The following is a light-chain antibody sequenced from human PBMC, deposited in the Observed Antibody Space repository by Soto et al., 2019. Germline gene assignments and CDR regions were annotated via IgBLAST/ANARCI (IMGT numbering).Light chain of an antibody. CDR1: QPISNW. V-gene: IGKV1-12*01. CDR3: QQDNSFPIT. CDR2: VAS. J-gene: IGKJ5*01. Sequence: DIQMTQSPSFVSASVGGRVTITCRASQPISNWLAWYQQKPRKAPKLLIYVASTLHNGAPSRFSGSGSGTEFTLTTSSLQREDFATYYCQQDNSFPITFGQATRLEIK.